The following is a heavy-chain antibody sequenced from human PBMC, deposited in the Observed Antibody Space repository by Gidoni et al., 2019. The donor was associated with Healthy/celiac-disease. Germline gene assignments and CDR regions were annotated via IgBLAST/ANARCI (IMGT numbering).Heavy chain of an antibody. J-gene: IGHJ4*02. V-gene: IGHV3-11*06. CDR3: ARDSYCGGDCYFFYRDQRNGDGYKY. CDR1: GFTFSDYY. CDR2: ISSSSSYT. Sequence: QVQLVESGGGLVKPGGSLRLSCAASGFTFSDYYMSWLRQAPGNGLEWVSYISSSSSYTNYAGSVKGRFTISRDNAKNSLYLQMNSLRAEDTAVYYCARDSYCGGDCYFFYRDQRNGDGYKYWGQGTLVTVSS. D-gene: IGHD2-21*02.